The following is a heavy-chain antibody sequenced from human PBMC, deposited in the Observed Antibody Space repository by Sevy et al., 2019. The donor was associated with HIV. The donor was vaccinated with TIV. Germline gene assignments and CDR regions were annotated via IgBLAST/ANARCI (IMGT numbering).Heavy chain of an antibody. J-gene: IGHJ4*02. V-gene: IGHV1-24*01. Sequence: ASVKVSCKVSGYSLTQLSMHWVRQAPGKGLEWVGSFDPEDDKRIYAQKFQGRVTMTEDTSTDTAYMELSSLRSEDTAVYYCATTKDYYENSGDPFDYWGQRTLVTVSS. CDR2: FDPEDDKR. CDR3: ATTKDYYENSGDPFDY. CDR1: GYSLTQLS. D-gene: IGHD3-22*01.